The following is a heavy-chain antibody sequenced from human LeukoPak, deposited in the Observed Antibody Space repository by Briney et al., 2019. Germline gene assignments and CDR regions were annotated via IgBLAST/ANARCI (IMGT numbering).Heavy chain of an antibody. CDR2: ISSSSSYI. V-gene: IGHV3-21*01. CDR1: GFTFSSYS. J-gene: IGHJ4*02. CDR3: AREGRSIVGATYY. D-gene: IGHD1-26*01. Sequence: PGGSLRLSCAASGFTFSSYSMNWVRQAPGKGLEWVSSISSSSSYIYYADSVKGRFTISRDNAKNSLYLQMNSLRAEDTAVYYCAREGRSIVGATYYWGQGTLVTVSS.